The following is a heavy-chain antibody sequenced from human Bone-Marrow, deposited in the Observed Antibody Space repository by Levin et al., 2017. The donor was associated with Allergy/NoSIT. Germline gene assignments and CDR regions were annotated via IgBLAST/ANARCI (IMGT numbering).Heavy chain of an antibody. D-gene: IGHD5-18*01. CDR1: GITFSAAG. J-gene: IGHJ5*02. CDR2: IRSKANSYAT. Sequence: ETLSLTCAASGITFSAAGLHWVRQASGKGLEWVGRIRSKANSYATSYAASVKGRFTISRDDSKDTAYLQMNSLQSEDAAVYYCTRHSIDTALISDLWGQGTLVIVSS. CDR3: TRHSIDTALISDL. V-gene: IGHV3-73*01.